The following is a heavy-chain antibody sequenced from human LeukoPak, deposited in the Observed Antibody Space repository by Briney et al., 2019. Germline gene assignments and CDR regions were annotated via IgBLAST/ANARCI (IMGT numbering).Heavy chain of an antibody. D-gene: IGHD3-10*01. CDR1: GYTLTELS. CDR3: ATDYYGSGSPHSLRY. CDR2: FDPEDGET. J-gene: IGHJ1*01. Sequence: ASVKVSCKVSGYTLTELSMHWVRQAPGKGLEWMGDFDPEDGETIYAQKFQGRVTMTEDTSTGTAYMELSSLRSEDTAVYYCATDYYGSGSPHSLRYWGQGTLVTVTS. V-gene: IGHV1-24*01.